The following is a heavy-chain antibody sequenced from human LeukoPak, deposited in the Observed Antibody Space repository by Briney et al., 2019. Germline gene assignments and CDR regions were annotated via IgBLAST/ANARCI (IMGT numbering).Heavy chain of an antibody. Sequence: GSLRLSCAASGFTFSSYDMHWVRQATGKGLEWVSAIGTAGDTYYPGSVKGRFTISRENAKNSLYPQMNSLRAGDTAVYYCARARGIQGSGSYRGAFDIWGQGTMVTVSS. J-gene: IGHJ3*02. D-gene: IGHD3-10*01. CDR2: IGTAGDT. V-gene: IGHV3-13*01. CDR1: GFTFSSYD. CDR3: ARARGIQGSGSYRGAFDI.